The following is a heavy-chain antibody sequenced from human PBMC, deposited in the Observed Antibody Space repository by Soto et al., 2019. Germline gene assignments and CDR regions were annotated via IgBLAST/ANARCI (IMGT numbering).Heavy chain of an antibody. D-gene: IGHD2-2*01. J-gene: IGHJ6*02. V-gene: IGHV3-30*18. CDR3: AKDIVVVPAANDYYYYGMDV. CDR2: ISYDGSNK. CDR1: GFTFSSYG. Sequence: PGGSLRLSCAASGFTFSSYGMHWVRQAPGKGLEWVAVISYDGSNKYYADSVKGRFTISRDNSKNTLYLQMNSLRAEDTAVYYCAKDIVVVPAANDYYYYGMDVWGQGTTVTVSS.